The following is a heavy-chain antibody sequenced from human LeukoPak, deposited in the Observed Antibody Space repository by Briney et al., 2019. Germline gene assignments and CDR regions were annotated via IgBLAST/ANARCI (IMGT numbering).Heavy chain of an antibody. Sequence: GESLKISCKGSGYRFTSYWIGWVRQMPGKGLEWMGIIYPGDSDTRYSPSFQGQVTISADKSNSTAYLQWSSLKASDTAMYYCARRGGSGSYYKYGMDVWGQGTTVTVSS. CDR3: ARRGGSGSYYKYGMDV. CDR1: GYRFTSYW. D-gene: IGHD3-10*01. V-gene: IGHV5-51*01. J-gene: IGHJ6*02. CDR2: IYPGDSDT.